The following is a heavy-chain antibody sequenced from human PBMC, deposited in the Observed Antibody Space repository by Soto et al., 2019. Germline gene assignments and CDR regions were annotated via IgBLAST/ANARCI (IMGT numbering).Heavy chain of an antibody. J-gene: IGHJ5*02. V-gene: IGHV1-69*04. CDR1: GGTFSSYT. D-gene: IGHD2-2*01. CDR2: IIPILGIA. Sequence: EASVKVSCKASGGTFSSYTISWVRQAPGQGLEWMGRIIPILGIANYAQKFQGRVTITADKSTSTAYMELSSLRSEDTAVYYCARDLSYCSSTSCYRWFDHWGQGTLVTVS. CDR3: ARDLSYCSSTSCYRWFDH.